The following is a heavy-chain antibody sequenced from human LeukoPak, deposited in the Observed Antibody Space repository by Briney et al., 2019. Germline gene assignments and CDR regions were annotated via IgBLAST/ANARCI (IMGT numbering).Heavy chain of an antibody. CDR2: IRNDGSNK. J-gene: IGHJ4*02. D-gene: IGHD6-13*01. Sequence: SGGSLRLSCAASGFTFSSYGMHWVRQAPGKGVEWVAFIRNDGSNKYYADSVRGRLTISRDNSKNTLYLQMNSLRTEDTALYYCAKERKAAAGTLESEFDYWGQGTLVTVSS. CDR1: GFTFSSYG. V-gene: IGHV3-30*02. CDR3: AKERKAAAGTLESEFDY.